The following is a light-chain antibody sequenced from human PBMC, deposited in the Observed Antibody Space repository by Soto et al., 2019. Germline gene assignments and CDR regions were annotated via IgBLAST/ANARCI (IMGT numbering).Light chain of an antibody. Sequence: QSALTQPASVSGSPGQSITISCTGTSSDVGGYNYVSWYQQHPGKAPKLMIYDASNRASGVSNRFSGSKSGNTASLTISGLQAEDEADYYCSSYTSSSTLVVFGGGTKVTVL. V-gene: IGLV2-14*01. CDR2: DAS. CDR1: SSDVGGYNY. J-gene: IGLJ2*01. CDR3: SSYTSSSTLVV.